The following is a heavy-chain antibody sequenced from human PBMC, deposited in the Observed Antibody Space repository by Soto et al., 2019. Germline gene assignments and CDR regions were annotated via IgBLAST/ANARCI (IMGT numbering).Heavy chain of an antibody. J-gene: IGHJ3*02. V-gene: IGHV1-18*01. CDR1: GYTFTSYG. CDR3: AKTRGVSSYYDAFDI. D-gene: IGHD3-10*01. CDR2: ISAYNGNT. Sequence: ASVKVSCKASGYTFTSYGISWVRQAPGQGPEWMGWISAYNGNTNYAQKLQGRVTITTDTSTSTAYMELSSLRSEDTAVYYCAKTRGVSSYYDAFDIWGQGTMVTVS.